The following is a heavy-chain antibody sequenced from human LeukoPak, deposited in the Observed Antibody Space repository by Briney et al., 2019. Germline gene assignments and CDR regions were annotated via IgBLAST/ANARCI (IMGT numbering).Heavy chain of an antibody. CDR3: AREGSTDFWSAYSVYYFDY. V-gene: IGHV3-21*01. J-gene: IGHJ4*02. CDR2: ISSSSYI. CDR1: GFTFSSYS. Sequence: GGSLRLSCAASGFTFSSYSMNWVRQAPGKGLEWVSSISSSSYIYYADSVKGRFTISRDNAKNSLYLQMNSLRAEDTAVYYCAREGSTDFWSAYSVYYFDYWGQGTLVTVSS. D-gene: IGHD3-3*01.